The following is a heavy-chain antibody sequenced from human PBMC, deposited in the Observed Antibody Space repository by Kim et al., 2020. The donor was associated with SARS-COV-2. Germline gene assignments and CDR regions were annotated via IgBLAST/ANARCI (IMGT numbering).Heavy chain of an antibody. J-gene: IGHJ4*02. CDR1: GGSITPYY. CDR3: ARETADYISGWNLFDH. Sequence: SETLSLTCSVSGGSITPYYWSWIRQPPGKGLEWIGYVLYTGVTNYNPSLKSRVTISVDTSKNQFSLQLTSVTAADTAVYYCARETADYISGWNLFDHWGQGTLVTVSA. D-gene: IGHD6-19*01. CDR2: VLYTGVT. V-gene: IGHV4-59*08.